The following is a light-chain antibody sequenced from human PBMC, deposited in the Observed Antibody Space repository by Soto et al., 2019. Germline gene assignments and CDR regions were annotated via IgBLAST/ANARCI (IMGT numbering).Light chain of an antibody. J-gene: IGKJ5*01. Sequence: DVVMTQSALSLPVIVGQPASISCRSNQSLVHSDGIAYFSWFQQRPGRSPRRRSDKVSNRDSGVPARGSGRGECTDCARKISRVEAEDVGVYDCMQGTHWPITVGQGTRLEIK. CDR3: MQGTHWPIT. V-gene: IGKV2-30*02. CDR2: KVS. CDR1: QSLVHSDGIAY.